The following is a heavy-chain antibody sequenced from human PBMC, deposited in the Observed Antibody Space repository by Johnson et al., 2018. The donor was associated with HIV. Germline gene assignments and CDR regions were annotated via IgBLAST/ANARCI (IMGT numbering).Heavy chain of an antibody. V-gene: IGHV3-7*04. J-gene: IGHJ3*02. Sequence: VQLVESGGGVVQPGGSLRLSCAASGFTFSSYWMSWVRQAPGKGLEWVANIKQDGSDKYYADSVKGRFTISRDNSKNTLYLQMNSLRTEDTAVYYCARVRGGTGPGAFDIWGQGTMVTVSS. CDR3: ARVRGGTGPGAFDI. CDR2: IKQDGSDK. CDR1: GFTFSSYW.